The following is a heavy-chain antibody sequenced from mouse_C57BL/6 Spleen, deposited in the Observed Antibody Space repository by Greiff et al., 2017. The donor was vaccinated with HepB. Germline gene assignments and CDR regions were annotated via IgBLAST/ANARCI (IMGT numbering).Heavy chain of an antibody. V-gene: IGHV1-59*01. J-gene: IGHJ2*01. Sequence: QVQLQQPGAELVRPGTSVKLSCKASGYTFTSYWMHWVKQRPGQGLEWIGVIDPSDSYTNYNQKFKGKATLTVDTSSSTAYMQLSSLTSEDSAVYYWGREHLYGSSFFDYWGQGTTLTVSS. CDR3: GREHLYGSSFFDY. D-gene: IGHD1-1*01. CDR2: IDPSDSYT. CDR1: GYTFTSYW.